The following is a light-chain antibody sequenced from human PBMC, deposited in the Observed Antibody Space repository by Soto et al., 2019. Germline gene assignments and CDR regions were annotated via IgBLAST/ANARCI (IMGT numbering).Light chain of an antibody. Sequence: DIHLTQSPSFLSASVGDRVIITCRASQGISNSLAWYQQKPGKAPKLLIYAASTLQSGVPSRFSGSGSGTELTLTISSLQPEDVATYYCQQVNSYPITLGQGTRLEIK. V-gene: IGKV1-9*01. CDR1: QGISNS. CDR2: AAS. CDR3: QQVNSYPIT. J-gene: IGKJ5*01.